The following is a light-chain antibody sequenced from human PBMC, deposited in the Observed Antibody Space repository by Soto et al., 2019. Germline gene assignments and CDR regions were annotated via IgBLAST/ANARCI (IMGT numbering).Light chain of an antibody. CDR2: GAS. CDR1: QSVSSSD. J-gene: IGKJ2*01. CDR3: QQYGSSPYT. V-gene: IGKV3-20*01. Sequence: EIVLTQSPGTLSLSPGERATFSCRASQSVSSSDLAWYQQKPGQAPRLLIYGASSRATGIPDRFSGSGSGTHLALTISSLEPEDFAVYYCQQYGSSPYTLGQGTKLEIK.